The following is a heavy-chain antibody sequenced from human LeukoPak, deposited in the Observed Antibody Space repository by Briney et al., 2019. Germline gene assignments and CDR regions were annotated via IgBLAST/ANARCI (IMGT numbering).Heavy chain of an antibody. CDR2: IKQDGSEK. J-gene: IGHJ4*02. D-gene: IGHD2-21*02. CDR1: GFTFSSYW. V-gene: IGHV3-7*03. Sequence: GGSLRLSCAASGFTFSSYWMSWVRQAPGKGLEWVANIKQDGSEKYYVDSVKGRFTISRDNAKNSLYLQMNILRAEDTAIYYCARSCGGDCYSDYWGQGTLVTVSS. CDR3: ARSCGGDCYSDY.